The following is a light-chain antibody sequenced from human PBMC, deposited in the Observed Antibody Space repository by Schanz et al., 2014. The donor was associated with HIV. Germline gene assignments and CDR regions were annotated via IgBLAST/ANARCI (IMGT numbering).Light chain of an antibody. CDR3: QQYNNWPPLT. J-gene: IGKJ4*01. CDR1: QSISNN. Sequence: EIVMTQSPATLYVSPGEGATLSCRASQSISNNLAWYQHKPGQAPRLLIYGAFTRATGIPVRFSGRGSGTEFTLTISGLQSEDFAVYYCQQYNNWPPLTFGGGTKVEIK. CDR2: GAF. V-gene: IGKV3-15*01.